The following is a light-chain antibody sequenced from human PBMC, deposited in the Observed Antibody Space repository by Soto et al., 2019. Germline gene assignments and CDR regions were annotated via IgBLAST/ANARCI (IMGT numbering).Light chain of an antibody. J-gene: IGKJ1*01. CDR2: DAS. V-gene: IGKV3-20*01. CDR3: QQYGNSPRT. CDR1: QSIYSTY. Sequence: EIVLTQSPGTLSLSPGERATLSCRAIQSIYSTYLAWYQQKPGQAPRLLIYDASSRATGIPDRFSGSGSGTDFTLTINRLEPEDFAVYYCQQYGNSPRTFGQGTKVDIK.